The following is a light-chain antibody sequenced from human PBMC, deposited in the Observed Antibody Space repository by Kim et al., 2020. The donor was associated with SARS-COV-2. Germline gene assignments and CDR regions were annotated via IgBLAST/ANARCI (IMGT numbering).Light chain of an antibody. CDR3: QQTMSFPYT. CDR2: TAS. J-gene: IGKJ2*01. Sequence: SVSVGDRVTITCRASQIVINWLACYQQKPGQAPKLLISTASSLQSGIPSRFTGAGSGTDFTLTINSLQPEDSATYYCQQTMSFPYTFGQGTKLEI. CDR1: QIVINW. V-gene: IGKV1-12*01.